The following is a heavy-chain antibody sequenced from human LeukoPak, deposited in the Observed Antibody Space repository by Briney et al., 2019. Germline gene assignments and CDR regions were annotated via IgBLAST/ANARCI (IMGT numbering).Heavy chain of an antibody. Sequence: GGYLRLSCAVAGITFSGFRVSWSRQAPGKGLEWVASINSDGSEGYYADVVKGRFTISRDNAKNSLYLQINSLRAEDTAVYYCARSSYSSSSSVWGQGTMVTVSS. D-gene: IGHD6-6*01. CDR1: GITFSGFR. CDR2: INSDGSEG. CDR3: ARSSYSSSSSV. J-gene: IGHJ3*01. V-gene: IGHV3-7*03.